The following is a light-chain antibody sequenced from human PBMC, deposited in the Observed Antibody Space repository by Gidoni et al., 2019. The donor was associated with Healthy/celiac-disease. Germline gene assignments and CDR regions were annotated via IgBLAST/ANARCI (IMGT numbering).Light chain of an antibody. CDR2: QDS. J-gene: IGLJ1*01. CDR1: KLGEKY. CDR3: QAWDSSTEGV. V-gene: IGLV3-1*01. Sequence: SYELTQPPSVSVSPGHTASITCSGDKLGEKYACWYQQKPGQSPVLVIYQDSKRPSGIPERFSGSNSGNTATLTISGTQAMDEADYYCQAWDSSTEGVFGTGTKVTVL.